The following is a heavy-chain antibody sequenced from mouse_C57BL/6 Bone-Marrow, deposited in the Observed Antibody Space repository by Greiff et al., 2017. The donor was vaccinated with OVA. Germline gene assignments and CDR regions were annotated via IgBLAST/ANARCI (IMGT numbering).Heavy chain of an antibody. D-gene: IGHD1-1*01. Sequence: VQLQQSGPGLVQPSQSLSITCTVSGFSLTSYGVHWVRQSPGKGLEWLGVIWRGGSTDYNAAFMSRLSITKDNSKSQVFFKMNSLQADDTAIYYCAKKGDYGSSYGYFDVWGTGTTVTVSS. V-gene: IGHV2-5*01. J-gene: IGHJ1*03. CDR3: AKKGDYGSSYGYFDV. CDR2: IWRGGST. CDR1: GFSLTSYG.